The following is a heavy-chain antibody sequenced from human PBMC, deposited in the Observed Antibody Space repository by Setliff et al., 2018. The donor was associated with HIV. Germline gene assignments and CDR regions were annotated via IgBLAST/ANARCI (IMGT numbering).Heavy chain of an antibody. J-gene: IGHJ4*02. D-gene: IGHD3-3*01. CDR1: GGSISSDGYY. V-gene: IGHV4-31*03. CDR3: ARAPRLTRIFTPLYFDY. CDR2: IHYGGSA. Sequence: SETLSLTCTVSGGSISSDGYYWGWIRQHPGKGLEWFAYIHYGGSAYYNPSLKSRVTMSVDTSKNQFSLKLTSVTAADTAVYYCARAPRLTRIFTPLYFDYWGQGTLVTVSS.